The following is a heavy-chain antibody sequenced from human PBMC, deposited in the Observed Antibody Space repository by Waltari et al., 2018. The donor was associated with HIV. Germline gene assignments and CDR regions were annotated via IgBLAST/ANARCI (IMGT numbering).Heavy chain of an antibody. CDR3: AKGASGWSPGY. D-gene: IGHD6-19*01. CDR1: GCPFSSYA. Sequence: QVHLVGSGGAVVHPRRSRTLSCAASGCPFSSYAMHWVRQAPGKGLEWVAVISYHGDDKYYADSVKGRFTISRDNSKNTLYLQMSSLRAEDTAVYYCAKGASGWSPGYWGQGTLVTVSS. J-gene: IGHJ4*02. V-gene: IGHV3-30*18. CDR2: ISYHGDDK.